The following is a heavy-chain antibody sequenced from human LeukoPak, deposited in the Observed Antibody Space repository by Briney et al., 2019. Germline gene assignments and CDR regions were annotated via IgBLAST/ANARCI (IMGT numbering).Heavy chain of an antibody. D-gene: IGHD1-14*01. CDR1: GFTFSSYS. Sequence: GGSLRLSCAASGFTFSSYSMNWVRPAPGKGLEWVSYISSSSSYTNYADSVKGRFTISRDNAKNSLYLQMNSLRAEDTAVYYCARDITVHYWGQGTLVTVSS. V-gene: IGHV3-21*05. CDR3: ARDITVHY. J-gene: IGHJ4*02. CDR2: ISSSSSYT.